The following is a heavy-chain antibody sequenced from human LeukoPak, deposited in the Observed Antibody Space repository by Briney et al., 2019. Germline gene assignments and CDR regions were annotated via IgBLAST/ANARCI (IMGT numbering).Heavy chain of an antibody. V-gene: IGHV1-2*02. CDR1: GYTFTDHS. J-gene: IGHJ4*02. Sequence: ASVKVSCKASGYTFTDHSIHWVRQASGQGLEWMGYVDPSNDDTNYAPKFHDRVTMTGDTSIRTAYMELSRLTSDDTAVYYCARSLFVAFTDWGQGTLVIVSS. D-gene: IGHD2-21*01. CDR2: VDPSNDDT. CDR3: ARSLFVAFTD.